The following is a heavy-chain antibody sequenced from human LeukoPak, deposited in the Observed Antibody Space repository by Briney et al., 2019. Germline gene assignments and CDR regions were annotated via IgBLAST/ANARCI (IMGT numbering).Heavy chain of an antibody. Sequence: GASVKVSCTASGYTFTGYYMHWVRQAPGQGLEWMGWINPNSGGTNYAQTFQGRVTMTRDTSISTAYMELSRLRSDDTAVYYCARGGLNYYDSSGYYDYWGQGTLVTVSS. CDR2: INPNSGGT. CDR1: GYTFTGYY. J-gene: IGHJ4*02. V-gene: IGHV1-2*02. D-gene: IGHD3-22*01. CDR3: ARGGLNYYDSSGYYDY.